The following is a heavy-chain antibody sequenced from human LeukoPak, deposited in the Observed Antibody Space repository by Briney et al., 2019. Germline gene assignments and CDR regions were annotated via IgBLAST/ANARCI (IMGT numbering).Heavy chain of an antibody. Sequence: PGGSLRLSCAASGFTFSTYGMHWVRQAPGKGLEWVAVIWYDGTNEYYADSVKGRFTISRDNSKNTLYLQMNSLRAEDTAVYYCARDAAFYYYGMDVWGQGTTVTVSS. CDR2: IWYDGTNE. CDR3: ARDAAFYYYGMDV. V-gene: IGHV3-33*01. D-gene: IGHD6-25*01. CDR1: GFTFSTYG. J-gene: IGHJ6*02.